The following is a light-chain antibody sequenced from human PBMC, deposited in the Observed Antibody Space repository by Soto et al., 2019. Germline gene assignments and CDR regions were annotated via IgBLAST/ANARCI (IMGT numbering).Light chain of an antibody. J-gene: IGLJ3*02. CDR3: NSYTRSSSRV. Sequence: QSALTQPASVSGSPGQSITISCTGTSSDVGGYDYVSWYQQHPGKAPKLILYEVSSRPSGVSNRFSGSKSGKTASLTISGLRPEDGGDYYFNSYTRSSSRVFGGGTKLTVL. V-gene: IGLV2-14*01. CDR1: SSDVGGYDY. CDR2: EVS.